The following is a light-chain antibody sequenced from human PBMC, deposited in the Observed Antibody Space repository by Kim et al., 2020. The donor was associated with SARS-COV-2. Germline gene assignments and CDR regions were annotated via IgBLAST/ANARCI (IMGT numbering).Light chain of an antibody. V-gene: IGKV1-27*01. Sequence: SSSVGDRVTITCRASQGISNYLAWYQQKPAKCPKLLIYSASALQSGVPSRFSGSGSGTAFTLTINSLQPEDVATYYCQMYYSAPHTFGPGTKLEI. J-gene: IGKJ2*01. CDR2: SAS. CDR3: QMYYSAPHT. CDR1: QGISNY.